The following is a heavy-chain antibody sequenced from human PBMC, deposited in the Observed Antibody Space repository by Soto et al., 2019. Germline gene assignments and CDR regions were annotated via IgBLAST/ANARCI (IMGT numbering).Heavy chain of an antibody. V-gene: IGHV1-69*13. CDR3: ASSIVVVPAAIRDYYYYGMDV. Sequence: ASVKVSCKASGGTFSSYAISWVRQAPGQGLEWMGGIIPIFGTANYAQKFQGRVTITADESTSTAYMELSSLRSEDTAVYYCASSIVVVPAAIRDYYYYGMDVWGQGTAVTVSS. D-gene: IGHD2-2*01. CDR2: IIPIFGTA. CDR1: GGTFSSYA. J-gene: IGHJ6*02.